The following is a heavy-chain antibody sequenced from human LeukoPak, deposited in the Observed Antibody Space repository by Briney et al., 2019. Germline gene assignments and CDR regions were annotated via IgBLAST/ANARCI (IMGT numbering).Heavy chain of an antibody. CDR3: AKNRGAGSHYYYHMNV. CDR1: GFTFSSYW. D-gene: IGHD1-26*01. Sequence: GGSLRLSCAASGFTFSSYWMHWVRQAPGKGPVWVSRINNDGSGTTYADSVKGRFTISRDDAKNTLYLQLNSLRVEDTAVYYCAKNRGAGSHYYYHMNVWGKGTTVTVSS. V-gene: IGHV3-74*01. CDR2: INNDGSGT. J-gene: IGHJ6*03.